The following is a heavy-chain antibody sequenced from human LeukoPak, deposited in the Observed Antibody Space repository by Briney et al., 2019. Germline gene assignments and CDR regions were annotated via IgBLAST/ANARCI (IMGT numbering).Heavy chain of an antibody. J-gene: IGHJ6*04. D-gene: IGHD1-26*01. CDR2: ISYDGSNK. V-gene: IGHV3-30*04. Sequence: SGGSLRLSCAAPGFTFSNFAMHWVRQAPGKGLEWVAVISYDGSNKYYADSVKGRFTISRDNSKNTLYLQMNSLRAEDTAVYYCARDLGRYVWGKGTTVTVSS. CDR1: GFTFSNFA. CDR3: ARDLGRYV.